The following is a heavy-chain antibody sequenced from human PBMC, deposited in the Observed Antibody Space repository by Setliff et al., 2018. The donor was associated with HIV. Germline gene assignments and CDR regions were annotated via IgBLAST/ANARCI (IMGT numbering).Heavy chain of an antibody. CDR1: GGSLSNPNYY. D-gene: IGHD2-8*01. CDR3: ARGTLTQNGPFDY. V-gene: IGHV4-39*07. J-gene: IGHJ4*02. Sequence: SETLSLTCDVSGGSLSNPNYYWAWIRQPPGKGLEWIGSIYYSGTIYYNPSLKSRVTMSLAMSKNQFSLRLNSLTAADTAKYYCARGTLTQNGPFDYWGQGTLVTVSS. CDR2: IYYSGTI.